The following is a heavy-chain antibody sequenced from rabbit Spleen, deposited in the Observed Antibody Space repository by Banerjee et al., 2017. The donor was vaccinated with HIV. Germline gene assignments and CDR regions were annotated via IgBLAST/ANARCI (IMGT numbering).Heavy chain of an antibody. V-gene: IGHV1S45*01. CDR2: IDTGDGDT. Sequence: EQLEESGGGLVKPEGSLTLTCKASGVSFSDKDVMCWVRQAPGKGLEWIACIDTGDGDTYYANWAKGRFTISKTSSTTVTLQMTSLTAADTATYFCARNYVSAFDPWGPGTLVTVS. D-gene: IGHD1-1*01. J-gene: IGHJ2*01. CDR3: ARNYVSAFDP. CDR1: GVSFSDKDV.